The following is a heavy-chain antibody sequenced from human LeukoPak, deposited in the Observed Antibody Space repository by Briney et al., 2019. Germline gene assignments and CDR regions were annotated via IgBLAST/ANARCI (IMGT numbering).Heavy chain of an antibody. V-gene: IGHV5-51*01. CDR2: IYPGDSDT. CDR1: GYSFTSYW. J-gene: IGHJ4*02. CDR3: ARPKYYYDSSGYYSPYYFDY. D-gene: IGHD3-22*01. Sequence: KFGESLKISCKGSGYSFTSYWIGWVRQMPGKGLEWMGIIYPGDSDTRYSPSFQGQVTISADKSISTAYLQWSSLKASDTAMYYCARPKYYYDSSGYYSPYYFDYWGQGTLVTVSS.